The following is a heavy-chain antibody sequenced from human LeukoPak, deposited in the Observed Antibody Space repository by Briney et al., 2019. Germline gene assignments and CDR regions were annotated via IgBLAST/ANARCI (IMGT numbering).Heavy chain of an antibody. V-gene: IGHV3-21*06. D-gene: IGHD3-3*01. J-gene: IGHJ4*02. Sequence: PGGSLRLSCVASGFTFGSHAMKWVRQAPGKGLEWVSSISRNSLYMYYADSLKGRFTISRDNAKNSLYLQTDSLRAEDTAVYYCARDKVGHDFWSGYSDFWGQGTLVTVSS. CDR3: ARDKVGHDFWSGYSDF. CDR2: ISRNSLYM. CDR1: GFTFGSHA.